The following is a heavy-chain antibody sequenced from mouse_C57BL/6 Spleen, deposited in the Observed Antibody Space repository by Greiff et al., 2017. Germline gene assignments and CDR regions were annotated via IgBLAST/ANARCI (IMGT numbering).Heavy chain of an antibody. CDR3: ARDYYGSRSWYFDV. CDR2: ISYDGSN. V-gene: IGHV3-6*01. J-gene: IGHJ1*03. CDR1: GYSITSGYY. D-gene: IGHD1-1*01. Sequence: VQLKESGPGLVKPSQSLSLTCSVTGYSITSGYYWNWIRQFPGNKLEWMGYISYDGSNNYNPSLKNRISITRDTSKNQFFLKLNSVTTEDTATYYCARDYYGSRSWYFDVWGTGTTVTVSS.